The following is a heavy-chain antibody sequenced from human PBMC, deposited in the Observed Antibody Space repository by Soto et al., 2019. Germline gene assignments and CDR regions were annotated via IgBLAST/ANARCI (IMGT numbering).Heavy chain of an antibody. J-gene: IGHJ6*03. CDR1: GYSFTNYG. Sequence: QDQLVQSGGEVKKPGASVKVSCKASGYSFTNYGITWVRQAPGQGFEWMGWISAYNGDTNYAQKLQGRVTMTTDASTSTAYWELRSLRSDDTAVYYCARDRGVAPPVAGNPHYYYYMDVWGKGTTVTVSS. D-gene: IGHD6-19*01. V-gene: IGHV1-18*01. CDR3: ARDRGVAPPVAGNPHYYYYMDV. CDR2: ISAYNGDT.